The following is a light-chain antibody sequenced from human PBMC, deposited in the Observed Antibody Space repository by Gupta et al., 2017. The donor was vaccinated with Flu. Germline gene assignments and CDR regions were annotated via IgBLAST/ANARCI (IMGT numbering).Light chain of an antibody. Sequence: QSALTQPASVSGSPGPSNPIPCPGTSSDVGGYNYVSWYQQHPGQAPKLMIYEVSNRPSGVSNRFSGSKSGNTAALTISGLQAEDEADYYCSSYTSSSTLVFGGGTKLTVL. V-gene: IGLV2-14*01. J-gene: IGLJ2*01. CDR1: SSDVGGYNY. CDR2: EVS. CDR3: SSYTSSSTLV.